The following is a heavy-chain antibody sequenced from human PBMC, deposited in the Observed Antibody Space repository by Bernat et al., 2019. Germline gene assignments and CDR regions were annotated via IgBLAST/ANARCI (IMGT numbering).Heavy chain of an antibody. Sequence: QLQLQESGPGLVKPSETLSLTCTVSGGSISSSSYYWGWIRQPPGKGLEWIGSIYYSGSTYYNPSLKSRVTISVDTSKNQFSLKLSSVTAADTAVYYCARHLLSSSWHNWFDPWGQGTLVTVSS. CDR1: GGSISSSSYY. J-gene: IGHJ5*02. CDR3: ARHLLSSSWHNWFDP. D-gene: IGHD6-13*01. V-gene: IGHV4-39*01. CDR2: IYYSGST.